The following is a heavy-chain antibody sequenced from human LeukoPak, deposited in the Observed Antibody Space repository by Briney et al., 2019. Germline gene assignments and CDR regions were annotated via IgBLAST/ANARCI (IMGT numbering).Heavy chain of an antibody. CDR2: ISSSGSTI. CDR1: AFTFSDYY. J-gene: IGHJ4*02. D-gene: IGHD6-19*01. V-gene: IGHV3-11*04. CDR3: ARLGIAVAGTYQPYYFDY. Sequence: GGSLRLSCAASAFTFSDYYMSWIRQAPGKGLELVSHISSSGSTIYYADSVKGRFTISRDNAKNSLYLQMNSLRAEDTAVYYCARLGIAVAGTYQPYYFDYWGQGTLVTVSS.